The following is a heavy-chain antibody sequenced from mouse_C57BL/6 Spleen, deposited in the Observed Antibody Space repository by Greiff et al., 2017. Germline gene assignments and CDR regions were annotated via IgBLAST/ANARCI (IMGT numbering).Heavy chain of an antibody. V-gene: IGHV5-17*01. CDR3: AKADWDRGFAY. J-gene: IGHJ3*01. CDR2: ISSGSSTI. Sequence: VQLKESGGGLVKPGGSLKLSCAASGFTFSDYGMHWVRQAPEKGLEWVAYISSGSSTIYYADTVKGRFTIARDNAKNTLFLQMTSLGSEDTAMYYCAKADWDRGFAYWGQGTLVTVAA. D-gene: IGHD4-1*01. CDR1: GFTFSDYG.